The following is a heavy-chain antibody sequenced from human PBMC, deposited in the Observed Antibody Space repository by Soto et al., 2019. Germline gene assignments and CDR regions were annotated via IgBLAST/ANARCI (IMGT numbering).Heavy chain of an antibody. CDR3: ANLAGRGAFDI. V-gene: IGHV3-48*02. Sequence: EVQLVESGGGLVQPGGSLRLSCAASGFTFSSYSMNWVRQAPGKGLEWVSYISSSSSTIYYADSVKGRFTISRDNAKNLLLMRLNSLGDADTAVYYCANLAGRGAFDIWGQGTMVTVSS. CDR2: ISSSSSTI. D-gene: IGHD2-15*01. J-gene: IGHJ3*02. CDR1: GFTFSSYS.